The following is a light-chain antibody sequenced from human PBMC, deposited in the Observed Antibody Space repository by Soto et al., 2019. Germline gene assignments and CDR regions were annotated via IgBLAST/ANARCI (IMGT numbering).Light chain of an antibody. V-gene: IGKV4-1*01. J-gene: IGKJ1*01. CDR2: WAS. CDR3: QQYYSTPPT. CDR1: QSVLYSSNNKNY. Sequence: DIVMTQSPDSLAVSLGERATINCKSSQSVLYSSNNKNYLAWYQQKPGQPPKLLIYWASTRESGIPDRFNGSGTGTDLTPTISSLQAEDVAVYYCQQYYSTPPTFGQGTKVEIK.